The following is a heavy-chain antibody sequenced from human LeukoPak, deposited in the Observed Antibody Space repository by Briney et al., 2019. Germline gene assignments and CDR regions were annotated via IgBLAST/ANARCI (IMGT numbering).Heavy chain of an antibody. CDR3: ARDYCGGDCYAFDY. CDR1: GFTFSSYG. CDR2: IKQDGSEK. Sequence: EGSLRLSCAASGFTFSSYGMHWVRQAPGKGLEWVANIKQDGSEKYYVDSVKGRFTISRDNAKNSLYLQMNSLRAEDTAVYYCARDYCGGDCYAFDYWGQGTLVTVSS. V-gene: IGHV3-7*01. J-gene: IGHJ4*02. D-gene: IGHD2-21*02.